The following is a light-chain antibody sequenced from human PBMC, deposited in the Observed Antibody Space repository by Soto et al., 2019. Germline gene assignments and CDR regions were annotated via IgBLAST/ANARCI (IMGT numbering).Light chain of an antibody. J-gene: IGKJ5*01. V-gene: IGKV3-11*01. Sequence: EIVLTQSPATLSLSPGERVTLSCRASQSFSSYLAWYQQKPGQAPRLLIYDASKRATGIPARFSGRGSGTEFTLTISRLEPEDFAVYYCQQRSNWPPVITLGQGTRLEIK. CDR1: QSFSSY. CDR3: QQRSNWPPVIT. CDR2: DAS.